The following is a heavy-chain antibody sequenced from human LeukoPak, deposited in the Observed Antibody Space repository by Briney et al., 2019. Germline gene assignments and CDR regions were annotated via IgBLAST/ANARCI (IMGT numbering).Heavy chain of an antibody. Sequence: ASVEVSCKASGYTFTSYGISWVRQAPGQGLEWMGWISAYNGNTNYAQKLQGRVTMTTDTSTSTAYMELRSLRSDDTAVYYCARIVVVPAVRDNWFDPWGQGTLVTVSS. CDR2: ISAYNGNT. CDR1: GYTFTSYG. V-gene: IGHV1-18*01. D-gene: IGHD2-2*01. CDR3: ARIVVVPAVRDNWFDP. J-gene: IGHJ5*02.